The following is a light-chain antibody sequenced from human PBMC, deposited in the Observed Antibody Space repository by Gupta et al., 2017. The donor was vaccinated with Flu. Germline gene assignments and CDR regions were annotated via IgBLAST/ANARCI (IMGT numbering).Light chain of an antibody. CDR2: GTT. Sequence: QSVLPQPPSVSGAPSQSITVSCTGASPNLGTGYDVHWYQQFPGRAPKLLLYGTTKRPSGVPDRFSGSKSGASASLAITGLQAGDEAVYYCQSLDNALSAGVFGGGTKVTVL. CDR3: QSLDNALSAGV. J-gene: IGLJ3*02. CDR1: SPNLGTGYD. V-gene: IGLV1-40*01.